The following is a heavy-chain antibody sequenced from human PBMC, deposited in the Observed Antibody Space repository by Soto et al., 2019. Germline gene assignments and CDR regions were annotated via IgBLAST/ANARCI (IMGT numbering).Heavy chain of an antibody. D-gene: IGHD3-22*01. V-gene: IGHV3-23*01. CDR1: GFTFSSYA. Sequence: PGGSLRLSCAASGFTFSSYAMSWVRQAPGKGLEWVSAISGSGGSTYYADSVKGRFTISRDNSKNTLYLQMNSLRAEDTAVHYYAKDALYSDYYDSSGYRDYWGQGTLVTVSS. J-gene: IGHJ4*02. CDR2: ISGSGGST. CDR3: AKDALYSDYYDSSGYRDY.